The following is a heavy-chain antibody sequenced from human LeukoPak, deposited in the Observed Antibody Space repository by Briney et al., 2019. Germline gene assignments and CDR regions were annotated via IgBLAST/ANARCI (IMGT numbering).Heavy chain of an antibody. J-gene: IGHJ6*02. Sequence: AGESLRLSCAVSGFTFSNYALSWVRQAPGKGLEWVLGITSSGGSTFYADSVRGRFTISRDNAKNSLYLQINSPRDEDTAVYYCARAFYGDYGMDVWGQGTTVTVSS. D-gene: IGHD4-17*01. CDR3: ARAFYGDYGMDV. CDR2: ITSSGGST. CDR1: GFTFSNYA. V-gene: IGHV3-23*01.